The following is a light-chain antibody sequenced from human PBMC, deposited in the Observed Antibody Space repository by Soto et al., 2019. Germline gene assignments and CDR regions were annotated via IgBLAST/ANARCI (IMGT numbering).Light chain of an antibody. CDR3: CSYADNTDYV. Sequence: QSALTQPASVSGSPGQSITISCTGTNSDVESYNLVSWFRQHPGEAPKLIVYEVTRRPSGVPDRFSGSKSGNTASLNVSGLQAEDEADYYCCSYADNTDYVFGTGTKLTVL. J-gene: IGLJ1*01. CDR2: EVT. V-gene: IGLV2-23*02. CDR1: NSDVESYNL.